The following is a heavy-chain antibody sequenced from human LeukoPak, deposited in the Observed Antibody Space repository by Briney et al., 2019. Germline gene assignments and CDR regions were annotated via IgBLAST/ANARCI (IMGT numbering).Heavy chain of an antibody. V-gene: IGHV4-59*01. J-gene: IGHJ4*02. Sequence: SETLSLTCTVSGGSISNYYWSWIRQPPGKGLEWFGYIYHTGSTNYNPSLKSRVTISVDTSKDQFSLRLSSVTAADTAVYYCAGGGDSGGYYYPMFDYWGQGTLVTVSS. D-gene: IGHD3-22*01. CDR1: GGSISNYY. CDR3: AGGGDSGGYYYPMFDY. CDR2: IYHTGST.